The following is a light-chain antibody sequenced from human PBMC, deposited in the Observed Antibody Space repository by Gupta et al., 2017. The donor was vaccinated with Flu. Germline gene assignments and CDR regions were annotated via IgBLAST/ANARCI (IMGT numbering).Light chain of an antibody. CDR2: DAS. Sequence: TLSLPPGESATLSCRASQSVASTYLAWYQQRPGQAPRLLIYDASTRAPGIPDRFSGSGSGTDFTLTISRLDSEDFGIYYCQQYGSASGLTFGGGTKVEI. V-gene: IGKV3-20*01. J-gene: IGKJ4*01. CDR1: QSVASTY. CDR3: QQYGSASGLT.